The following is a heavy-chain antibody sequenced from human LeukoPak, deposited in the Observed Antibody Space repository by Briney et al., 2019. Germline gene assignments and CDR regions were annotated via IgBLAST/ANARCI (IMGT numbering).Heavy chain of an antibody. CDR1: GFTVSSNY. J-gene: IGHJ5*02. Sequence: GGSLRLSCAASGFTVSSNYMSWVRQAPGKGLEWVSVIYSGGSTYYADSVKGRFTISRHNSKNTLYLQMNSLRAEDTAVYYCARAYSSGWYLGFDPRGQGTLVTVSS. D-gene: IGHD6-19*01. CDR2: IYSGGST. CDR3: ARAYSSGWYLGFDP. V-gene: IGHV3-53*04.